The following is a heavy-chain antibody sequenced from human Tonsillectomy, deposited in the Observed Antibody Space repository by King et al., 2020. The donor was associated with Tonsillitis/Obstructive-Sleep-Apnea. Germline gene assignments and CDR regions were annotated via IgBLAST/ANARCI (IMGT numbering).Heavy chain of an antibody. Sequence: VQLVESGGGVVQPGRPLRLSCAASGFTFSSYGMHWVRQAPGKGLEWVAVISYDGSNKYYADSVKGRFTISRDNSKNTLYLQMNSLRAEDTGVYYCAKDFAGSYVLIYDYYGMDVCGQGTTVTVSS. V-gene: IGHV3-30*18. CDR1: GFTFSSYG. CDR2: ISYDGSNK. D-gene: IGHD2-15*01. CDR3: AKDFAGSYVLIYDYYGMDV. J-gene: IGHJ6*02.